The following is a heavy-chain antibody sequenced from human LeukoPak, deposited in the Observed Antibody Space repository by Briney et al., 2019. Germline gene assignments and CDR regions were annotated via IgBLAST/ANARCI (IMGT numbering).Heavy chain of an antibody. J-gene: IGHJ3*02. D-gene: IGHD4-23*01. CDR1: NSSLSSGHY. CDR2: IYESGRT. CDR3: AIKRWAVTARAFDI. Sequence: SETLSLTCSVSNSSLSSGHYWGWVRQPPGKGLEWIGSIYESGRTYDNPSLKSRVTMSVDTSKNRFSLKLSSVTAADTAVYYCAIKRWAVTARAFDIWGQGTMVTVSS. V-gene: IGHV4-38-2*01.